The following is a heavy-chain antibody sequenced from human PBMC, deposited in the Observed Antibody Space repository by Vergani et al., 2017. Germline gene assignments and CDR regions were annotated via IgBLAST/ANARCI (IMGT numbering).Heavy chain of an antibody. D-gene: IGHD3-22*01. CDR2: IDPSDSYT. CDR3: ARVGWSYYDSSGYYYAPGGWFDP. V-gene: IGHV5-10-1*03. Sequence: EVQLVQSGAEVKKPGESLRISCKGSGYSFTSYWISWVRQMPGKGLEWMGRIDPSDSYTNHSPSFQGHVTISADKSISTAYLQWSSLKASDTAMYYCARVGWSYYDSSGYYYAPGGWFDPWGQGTLVTVSS. CDR1: GYSFTSYW. J-gene: IGHJ5*02.